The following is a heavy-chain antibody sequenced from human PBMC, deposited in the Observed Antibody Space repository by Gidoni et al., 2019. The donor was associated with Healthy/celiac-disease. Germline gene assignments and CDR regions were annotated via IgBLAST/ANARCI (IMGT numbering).Heavy chain of an antibody. V-gene: IGHV3-23*01. CDR2: ISGSGRST. CDR3: AKSNCSGGSCYSGY. Sequence: EVQLLGSGGGVVPAGGSLRPACAGSRATFRSYARSWVRQAPGKGLEWVSAISGSGRSTYYADSVKGRFTISRDKSNNTLYLQMNSLRAEDTAVDYCAKSNCSGGSCYSGYWGQGTLVTVSA. J-gene: IGHJ4*02. D-gene: IGHD2-15*01. CDR1: RATFRSYA.